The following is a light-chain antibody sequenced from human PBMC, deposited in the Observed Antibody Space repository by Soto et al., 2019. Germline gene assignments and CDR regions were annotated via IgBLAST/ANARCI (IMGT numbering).Light chain of an antibody. V-gene: IGKV3-11*01. CDR1: HSVDTY. CDR3: QQYGSSPPRT. Sequence: EIVLTQSPAALSLSPGERATLSCRASHSVDTYLAWYQQKPGQPPRLLIYDASNRATGIPDRFSGSGSGTDFTLTISSLEPEDFAVYYCQQYGSSPPRTFGQGTKVEIK. J-gene: IGKJ1*01. CDR2: DAS.